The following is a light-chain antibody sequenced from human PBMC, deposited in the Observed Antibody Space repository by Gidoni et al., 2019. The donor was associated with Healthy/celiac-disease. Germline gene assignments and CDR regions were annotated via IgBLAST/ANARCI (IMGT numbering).Light chain of an antibody. CDR2: DDR. CDR1: NTGSKR. J-gene: IGLJ2*01. CDR3: QVGDSSSDHVV. V-gene: IGLV3-21*02. Sequence: SYVLTQPPSVSVAPGQTARLTCGGNNTGSKRVHWYQQKPSQAPVLVVYDDRDRPSGIPERFSGTNCGNTATLTIRRVEAGDEADYYCQVGDSSSDHVVFGGGTKLTVL.